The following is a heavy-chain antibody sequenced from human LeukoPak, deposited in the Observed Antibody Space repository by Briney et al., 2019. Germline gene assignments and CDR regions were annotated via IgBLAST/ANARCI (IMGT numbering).Heavy chain of an antibody. CDR1: GYTFTGHY. CDR2: IHPNTGGT. V-gene: IGHV1-2*02. D-gene: IGHD3-22*01. CDR3: ASEYKYDSSGANAFDI. Sequence: ASVKVSCKASGYTFTGHYIHWVRQAPGQGLEWMGWIHPNTGGTKYAQKFQGRVTMTRDTSSSTAYMELSSLRSADTAVYYCASEYKYDSSGANAFDIWGQGTMVTVSS. J-gene: IGHJ3*02.